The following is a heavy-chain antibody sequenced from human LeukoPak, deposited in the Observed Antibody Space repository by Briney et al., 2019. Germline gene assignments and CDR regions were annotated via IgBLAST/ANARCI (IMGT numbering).Heavy chain of an antibody. D-gene: IGHD3-9*01. V-gene: IGHV3-23*01. CDR1: GFTFRSYG. CDR3: AKDPRLRYFDWLSGEIDY. CDR2: ISGSGDST. Sequence: GGSLRLSCAASGFTFRSYGMTWVRQAPGKGLEWVSVISGSGDSTYYADSVKGRFTISRDNSRNTLYLQMNSLRAGDTAVYYFAKDPRLRYFDWLSGEIDYWGQGTLVTVSS. J-gene: IGHJ4*02.